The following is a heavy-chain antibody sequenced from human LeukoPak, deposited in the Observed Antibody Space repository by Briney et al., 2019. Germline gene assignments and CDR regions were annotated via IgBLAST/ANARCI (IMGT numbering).Heavy chain of an antibody. Sequence: GGSLRLSCAASGFTFDDYVMSWVRQAPGKGLEWVSGINWNGGTTAYADSVKGRFTISRDNAKNSLYLQMNSLRAEDTALYYCTKGYCISTSCYDDYWGQGTLVTVSS. J-gene: IGHJ4*02. V-gene: IGHV3-20*04. CDR1: GFTFDDYV. CDR3: TKGYCISTSCYDDY. CDR2: INWNGGTT. D-gene: IGHD2-2*01.